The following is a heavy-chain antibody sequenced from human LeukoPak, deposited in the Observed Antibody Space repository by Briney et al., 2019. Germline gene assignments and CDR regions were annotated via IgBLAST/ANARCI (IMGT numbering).Heavy chain of an antibody. Sequence: GGSLRLSCAASGFTFSNYAMSWVRQAPGKGLEWVSGISGSDSRTDYADSVKGRFTISRDNSKNTLYLQMNSLRDEDSAAYYCARVYLERLTAGYFDHWGQGTWVTVSP. D-gene: IGHD2-8*01. J-gene: IGHJ4*02. CDR2: ISGSDSRT. CDR3: ARVYLERLTAGYFDH. CDR1: GFTFSNYA. V-gene: IGHV3-23*01.